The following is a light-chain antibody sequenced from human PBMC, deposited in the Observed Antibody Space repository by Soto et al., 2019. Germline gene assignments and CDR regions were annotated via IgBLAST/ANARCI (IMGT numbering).Light chain of an antibody. Sequence: EIVLTQSPATLSVSPGERATLSCRASQSVNQKLGWYQQKPGQAPRLLIYAASHRATGIPTRFSGSGSGTDFILTITSLEPEDVAVYYCQQRSDWPPSLTFGGGTKVDIK. CDR1: QSVNQK. CDR2: AAS. CDR3: QQRSDWPPSLT. J-gene: IGKJ4*01. V-gene: IGKV3-11*01.